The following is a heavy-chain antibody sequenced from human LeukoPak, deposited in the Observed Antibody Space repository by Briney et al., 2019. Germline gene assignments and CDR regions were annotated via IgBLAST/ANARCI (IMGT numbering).Heavy chain of an antibody. D-gene: IGHD3-22*01. CDR1: GYTFTSYY. CDR2: INPSGGST. CDR3: ARDPSYYYDSSGYYFDY. V-gene: IGHV1-46*01. Sequence: VASVKVSCTASGYTFTSYYMHWVRQAPGQGLEWMGIINPSGGSTSYAQKFQGRVTMTRDTSTSTVYMGLSSLRSEDTAVYYCARDPSYYYDSSGYYFDYWGQGTLVTVSS. J-gene: IGHJ4*02.